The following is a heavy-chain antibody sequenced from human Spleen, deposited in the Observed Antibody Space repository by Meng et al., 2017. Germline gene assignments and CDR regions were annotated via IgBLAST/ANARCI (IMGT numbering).Heavy chain of an antibody. J-gene: IGHJ4*02. D-gene: IGHD6-13*01. CDR3: ARDEDISAAGKLFGDY. CDR1: GYTFAAYW. Sequence: QVQRVKVGPGVKKPGASVKLSCKPSGYTFAAYWIHWLRQAPGQGLEWMGRIDPNNDHTQYAQNFQGRVTMTSDTSISTVYMELNGLRSDDTAVYYCARDEDISAAGKLFGDYWGQGTLVTVSS. CDR2: IDPNNDHT. V-gene: IGHV1-2*06.